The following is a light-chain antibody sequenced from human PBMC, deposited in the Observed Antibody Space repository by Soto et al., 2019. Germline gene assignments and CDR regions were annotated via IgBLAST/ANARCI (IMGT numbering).Light chain of an antibody. CDR3: QQYNNWPIT. Sequence: EIVMTQSPATLSVSPGERATLSCRASRSVGSNLAWYQQRPGQAPRLLIFEASTRATGIPGRFSGSGFGTEFTLSISGLQSEDFAVYYCQQYNNWPITFGQGTRLEIK. J-gene: IGKJ5*01. CDR1: RSVGSN. V-gene: IGKV3-15*01. CDR2: EAS.